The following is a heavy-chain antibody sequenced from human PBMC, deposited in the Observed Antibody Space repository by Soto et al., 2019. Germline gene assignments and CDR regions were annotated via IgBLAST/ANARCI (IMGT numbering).Heavy chain of an antibody. CDR1: GGTFSSYA. D-gene: IGHD3-3*01. CDR3: ASLRITIFGVVPY. CDR2: IIPIFGTA. J-gene: IGHJ4*02. V-gene: IGHV1-69*13. Sequence: SVKVSCKASGGTFSSYAISWVRQAPGQGLEWMGGIIPIFGTANYAQKFQGKVTITADESTSTAYMELSSLRSEDTAVYYCASLRITIFGVVPYWGQGTLVTVSS.